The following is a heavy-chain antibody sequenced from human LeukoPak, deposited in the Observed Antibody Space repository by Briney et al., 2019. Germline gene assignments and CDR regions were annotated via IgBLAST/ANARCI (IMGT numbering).Heavy chain of an antibody. CDR3: ARDRACSNGVCSYFDY. CDR1: GGSISSTTYY. CDR2: IYYSGST. V-gene: IGHV4-39*01. D-gene: IGHD2-8*01. Sequence: PSEALSLTCIVSGGSISSTTYYWGWIRQPPGKGLEWIGSIYYSGSTWYNPSLKSRVTVSADTSKNQFSLKLTSVTAADTAVYYCARDRACSNGVCSYFDYWGQGTLVTVSS. J-gene: IGHJ4*02.